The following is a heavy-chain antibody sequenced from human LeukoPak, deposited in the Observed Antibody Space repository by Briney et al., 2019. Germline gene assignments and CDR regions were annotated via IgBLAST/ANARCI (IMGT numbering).Heavy chain of an antibody. CDR3: AKNGDRGAYCSGGSCYPYYYYNMDV. CDR2: ISSTGGTA. D-gene: IGHD2-15*01. J-gene: IGHJ6*03. CDR1: GFTFSSYA. V-gene: IGHV3-23*01. Sequence: GGSLRLSCAASGFTFSSYAMSWVRQAPGKGLEWVSAISSTGGTAYYADSVKGRFTISRDNSKNTLYLQMNSLRAEDTAIYYCAKNGDRGAYCSGGSCYPYYYYNMDVWGKGTTVTISS.